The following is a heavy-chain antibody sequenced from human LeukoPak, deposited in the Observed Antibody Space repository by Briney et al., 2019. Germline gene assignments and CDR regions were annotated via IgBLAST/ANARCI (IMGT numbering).Heavy chain of an antibody. CDR2: IYSGGST. V-gene: IGHV3-53*01. Sequence: PGGSLRLSCAASGFTVSSNYMSWVRQAPGKGLEWVSVIYSGGSTYYADSVKGRFTISRDNSKNTLYLQMNSLRAEDTAVYYCASGAYYYDSSGYYPFDYWGQGTLVTVSS. D-gene: IGHD3-22*01. CDR3: ASGAYYYDSSGYYPFDY. J-gene: IGHJ4*02. CDR1: GFTVSSNY.